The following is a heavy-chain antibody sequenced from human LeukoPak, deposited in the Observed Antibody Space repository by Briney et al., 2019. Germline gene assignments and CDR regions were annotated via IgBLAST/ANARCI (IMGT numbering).Heavy chain of an antibody. CDR1: GFTFSAYE. V-gene: IGHV3-48*03. Sequence: TGGSLRLSCAASGFTFSAYEMNWVRQAPGKGLEWVSYIGSGGITTYYADSVKGRFTISRDNAENSLYLQMNNLRAEDTAVYYCARGTTLVRGEPNWFDPWGQGTLVTVSS. CDR2: IGSGGITT. D-gene: IGHD3-10*01. J-gene: IGHJ5*02. CDR3: ARGTTLVRGEPNWFDP.